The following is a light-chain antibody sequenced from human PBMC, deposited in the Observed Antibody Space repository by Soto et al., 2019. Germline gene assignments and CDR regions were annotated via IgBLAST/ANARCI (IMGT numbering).Light chain of an antibody. CDR1: QSVSSY. V-gene: IGKV3-11*01. CDR3: QQRSNWPPGLT. CDR2: DAS. J-gene: IGKJ4*01. Sequence: EIRITQSQALLSVSPGESATLSCRASQSVSSYLAWYQQKPGQAPRLLIYDASNRATGIPARFSGSGSGTDFTLTISSLEPEDFAVYYCQQRSNWPPGLTFGGGTKVDIK.